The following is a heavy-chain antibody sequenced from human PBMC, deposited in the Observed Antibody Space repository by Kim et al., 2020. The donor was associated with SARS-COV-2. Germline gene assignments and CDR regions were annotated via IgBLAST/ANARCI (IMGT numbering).Heavy chain of an antibody. CDR1: EYTFNTYD. J-gene: IGHJ3*01. CDR2: MNPNIENT. V-gene: IGHV1-8*01. CDR3: ARSRGETTLDGFDV. D-gene: IGHD3-10*01. Sequence: ASVKVSCRAFEYTFNTYDLNWVRQTPGQGLEWLGWMNPNIENTGYAQKFQGRITMTRNSSISTAYMELSDLRSDDTAVYYCARSRGETTLDGFDVWGQGTVVTVTS.